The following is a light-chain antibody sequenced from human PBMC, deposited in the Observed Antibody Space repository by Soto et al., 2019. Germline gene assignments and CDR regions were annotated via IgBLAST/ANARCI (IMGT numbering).Light chain of an antibody. J-gene: IGKJ5*01. CDR1: QGITNY. CDR3: QRYDSVFT. CDR2: GAS. Sequence: IQMTQSPFSLSSSVGHRLTITRQASQGITNYLNWYQQKPGKAPKLLIYGASNLETGVPSRFSGSGSGTDFTFTISSLQAEDIATYFCQRYDSVFTFGQGTRLEI. V-gene: IGKV1-33*01.